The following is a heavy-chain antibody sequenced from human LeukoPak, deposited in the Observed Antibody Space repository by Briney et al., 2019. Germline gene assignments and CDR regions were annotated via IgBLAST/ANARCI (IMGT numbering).Heavy chain of an antibody. Sequence: SETLSLTCTVSGDSISSYYWSWIRQPPGKGLDWIGYIYYIGSTNYNPSLKSRVTISVDTSKNQFSLKLSSVTAADTAVYYCARGRMVRGVNFDYWGQGTLVTVSS. J-gene: IGHJ4*02. CDR3: ARGRMVRGVNFDY. CDR1: GDSISSYY. D-gene: IGHD3-10*01. V-gene: IGHV4-59*12. CDR2: IYYIGST.